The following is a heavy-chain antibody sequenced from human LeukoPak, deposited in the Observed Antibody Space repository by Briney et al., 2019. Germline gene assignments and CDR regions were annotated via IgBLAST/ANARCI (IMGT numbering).Heavy chain of an antibody. J-gene: IGHJ4*02. CDR2: ISYSGST. V-gene: IGHV4-39*07. CDR3: ARRGADPWDFDH. D-gene: IGHD3-10*01. Sequence: SETLSLTCTVSGGSITSNSYYWGWIRQPPGKGLEWVGYISYSGSTYYNPSLKSRVSISVDTSKNQFSLKLSSVTAADTAVYYCARRGADPWDFDHWGQGTLVTVSS. CDR1: GGSITSNSYY.